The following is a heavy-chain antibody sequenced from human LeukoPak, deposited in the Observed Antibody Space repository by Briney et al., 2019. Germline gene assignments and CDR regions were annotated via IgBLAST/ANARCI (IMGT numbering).Heavy chain of an antibody. CDR3: ARRGPRHCSSTSCYSPFNWFDP. CDR1: GYSFTSYW. Sequence: GESLQISCKGSGYSFTSYWIGWVRQLPGKGLEWLGIIYPGDSDTRYSPSFQGQVTISADKSISNAYLQWRSLKASDTAMYYCARRGPRHCSSTSCYSPFNWFDPWGQGTLVTVSS. D-gene: IGHD2-2*01. CDR2: IYPGDSDT. V-gene: IGHV5-51*01. J-gene: IGHJ5*02.